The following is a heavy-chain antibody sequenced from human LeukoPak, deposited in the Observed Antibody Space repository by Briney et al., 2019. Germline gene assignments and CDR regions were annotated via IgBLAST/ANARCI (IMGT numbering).Heavy chain of an antibody. J-gene: IGHJ3*02. CDR1: GFTFSTYS. CDR3: ARGLSIAAAGDAFDI. Sequence: GGSLRLSCAASGFTFSTYSLNWVRQAPGKGLEWVSVIYSGGSTYYADSVKGRFTISRDNSKNTLYLQMNSLRAEDTAVYYCARGLSIAAAGDAFDIWGQGTMVTVSS. CDR2: IYSGGST. V-gene: IGHV3-66*01. D-gene: IGHD6-13*01.